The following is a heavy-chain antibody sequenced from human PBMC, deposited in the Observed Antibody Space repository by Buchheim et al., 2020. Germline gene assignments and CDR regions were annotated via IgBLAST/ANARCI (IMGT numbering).Heavy chain of an antibody. V-gene: IGHV3-7*01. CDR3: ARDYTLYSSGWPFDY. D-gene: IGHD6-19*01. J-gene: IGHJ4*02. Sequence: EVQLVESGGGLVQPGGSLRLSCAASGFTFSSYWMSWVRQAPGKGLEWVANIKQDGSEKYYVDSVKGRFTISRNNAKNSLYLQMNSLRAEDTAVYYCARDYTLYSSGWPFDYWGQGTL. CDR1: GFTFSSYW. CDR2: IKQDGSEK.